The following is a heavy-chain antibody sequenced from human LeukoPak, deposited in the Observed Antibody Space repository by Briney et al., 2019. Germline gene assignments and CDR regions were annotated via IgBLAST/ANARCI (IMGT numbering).Heavy chain of an antibody. J-gene: IGHJ4*02. Sequence: GGTLRLSCAASGFTFSSYGMSWVRQAPGKGLEWVSAISGSGGSTYYADSVKGRFTISRDNSKNTLYLQMNSLRAEDTAVYYCAKAQGSGYYNDYWGQGTLVTVSS. V-gene: IGHV3-23*01. CDR1: GFTFSSYG. D-gene: IGHD3-3*01. CDR2: ISGSGGST. CDR3: AKAQGSGYYNDY.